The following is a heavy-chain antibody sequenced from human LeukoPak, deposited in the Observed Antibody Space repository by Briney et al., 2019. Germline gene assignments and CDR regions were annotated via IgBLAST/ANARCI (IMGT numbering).Heavy chain of an antibody. CDR1: GYDFSRYW. CDR3: ARLEGGRTAYTSPYFDY. Sequence: GESLKISCYGFGYDFSRYWIAWGRQRPGQGLEWMVVVYPGDPEARYSPSLQGQGKFTISAGKSISTAYLHWSTLEASDTAIYCCARLEGGRTAYTSPYFDYWAQGTLVTVSS. J-gene: IGHJ4*02. V-gene: IGHV5-51*01. D-gene: IGHD3-16*01. CDR2: VYPGDPEA.